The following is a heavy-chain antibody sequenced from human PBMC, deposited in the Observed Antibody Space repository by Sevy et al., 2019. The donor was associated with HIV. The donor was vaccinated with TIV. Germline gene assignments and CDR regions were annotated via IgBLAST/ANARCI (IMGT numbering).Heavy chain of an antibody. V-gene: IGHV4-31*03. D-gene: IGHD3-16*01. CDR3: AAYVIGGSGKGY. CDR1: GGSISRGGYH. Sequence: SETLSLTCSVSGGSISRGGYHWSWIRQHPGMGLEWIGHIYHSGTVPHNPSLESRVIISIDPPNNQFSLTVNSVTAADSAVYYCAAYVIGGSGKGYWGQGTLVTVSS. J-gene: IGHJ4*02. CDR2: IYHSGTV.